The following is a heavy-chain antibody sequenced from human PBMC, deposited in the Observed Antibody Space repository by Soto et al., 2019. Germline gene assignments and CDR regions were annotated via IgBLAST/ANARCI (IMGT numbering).Heavy chain of an antibody. CDR1: GFTFSSYA. J-gene: IGHJ4*02. CDR2: ISGSGGST. CDR3: AKDGCYYDSSGYCGWVDY. D-gene: IGHD3-22*01. Sequence: GGSLRLSCAASGFTFSSYAMSWVRQAPGKGLEWVSAISGSGGSTYYADSVKGRFTISRDNSKNTLYLQMNSLRAEDTAVYYCAKDGCYYDSSGYCGWVDYWGQGTLVTAPQ. V-gene: IGHV3-23*01.